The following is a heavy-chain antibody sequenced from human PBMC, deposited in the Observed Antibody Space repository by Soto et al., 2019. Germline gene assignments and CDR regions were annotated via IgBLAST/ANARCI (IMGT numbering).Heavy chain of an antibody. V-gene: IGHV4-4*02. Sequence: PXETLALTCAVSGGSISSSNWWSWVRQPPGKGLEWIGEIYHSGSTNYNPSLKSRVTISVDKSKNQFSLKLSSVTAADTAVYYCAGGAAAGTTFDYWGQGPLVTVSS. J-gene: IGHJ4*02. CDR1: GGSISSSNW. CDR2: IYHSGST. D-gene: IGHD6-13*01. CDR3: AGGAAAGTTFDY.